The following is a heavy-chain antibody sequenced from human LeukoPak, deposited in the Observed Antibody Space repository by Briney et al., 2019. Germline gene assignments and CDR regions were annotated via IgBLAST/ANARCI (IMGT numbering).Heavy chain of an antibody. CDR1: GYKFTNYG. J-gene: IGHJ4*02. CDR3: AIMGAAWGFDY. D-gene: IGHD3-16*01. CDR2: TSAYNGNT. Sequence: GASVKVSCKGSGYKFTNYGIDWVRQAPGQGLEWMGWTSAYNGNTNYAQKFQGRVTLTTDTSTSTAYMELRSLTSDDTAVYYCAIMGAAWGFDYWGQGTLVTVPS. V-gene: IGHV1-18*01.